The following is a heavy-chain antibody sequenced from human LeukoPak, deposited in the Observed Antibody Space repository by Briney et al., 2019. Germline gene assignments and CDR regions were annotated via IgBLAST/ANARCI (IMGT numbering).Heavy chain of an antibody. J-gene: IGHJ4*02. Sequence: PGGSLRLSCAASGFTFSNYDMHWVRQTMGKGLEWVSIIGFAGDTYYPGSVRGRFTISRENAKSSLYLQMNSLRVEDTALYFCARGADAAYDYWGQGTLVTVSS. CDR3: ARGADAAYDY. D-gene: IGHD1-26*01. CDR2: IGFAGDT. V-gene: IGHV3-13*04. CDR1: GFTFSNYD.